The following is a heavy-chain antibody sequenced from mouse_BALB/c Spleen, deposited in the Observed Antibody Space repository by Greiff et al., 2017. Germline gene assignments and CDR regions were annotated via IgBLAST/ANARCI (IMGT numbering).Heavy chain of an antibody. CDR2: IWAGGST. J-gene: IGHJ4*01. D-gene: IGHD2-3*01. V-gene: IGHV2-9*02. CDR1: GFSLTSYG. CDR3: ARDPGYSYAMDY. Sequence: VKLMESGPGLVAPSQSLSITCTVSGFSLTSYGVHWVRQPPGKGLEWLGVIWAGGSTNYNSALMSRLSISKDNSKSQVFLKMNSLQTDDTAMYYCARDPGYSYAMDYWGQGTSVTVSS.